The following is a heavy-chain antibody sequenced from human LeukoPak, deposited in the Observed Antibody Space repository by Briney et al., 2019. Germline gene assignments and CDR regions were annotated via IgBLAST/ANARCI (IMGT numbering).Heavy chain of an antibody. CDR1: AGSITNDY. D-gene: IGHD6-19*01. Sequence: SETLSLTCAVSAGSITNDYWSWIRQPPGRGLEWIGYIYYTGSTNYNPSLKSRVTISVDTSKNQFSLKLNSVTAADTAVYYCARPQWLVTMGPWFDPWGQGTLVTVSS. CDR2: IYYTGST. V-gene: IGHV4-59*01. CDR3: ARPQWLVTMGPWFDP. J-gene: IGHJ5*02.